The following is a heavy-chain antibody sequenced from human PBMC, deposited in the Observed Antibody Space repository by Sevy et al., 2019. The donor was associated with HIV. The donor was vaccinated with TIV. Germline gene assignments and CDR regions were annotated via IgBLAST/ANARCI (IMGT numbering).Heavy chain of an antibody. Sequence: GGSLRLSCAASGFSFSSYAMHWVRQAPGKGLEWVAVISYGGSNKYQADSVKGRFTISRDNSNNTLYLQMNSLRGEDTAVYYCAREADYYFDSWGQGSLVTVSS. D-gene: IGHD2-21*02. J-gene: IGHJ4*02. CDR1: GFSFSSYA. CDR3: AREADYYFDS. V-gene: IGHV3-30-3*01. CDR2: ISYGGSNK.